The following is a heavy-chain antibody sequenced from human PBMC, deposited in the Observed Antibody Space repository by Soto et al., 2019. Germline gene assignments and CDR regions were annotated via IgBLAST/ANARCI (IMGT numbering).Heavy chain of an antibody. Sequence: PGESLKISCKGSGYSFTSYWISWVRQMPGKGLEWMGRIDPSDSYTNYSPSFQGHVTISADRSISTAYLQWSSLKASDTAMYYCARRDCSSTSCLNYYYYGMDVWGQGTTVTVSS. J-gene: IGHJ6*02. CDR3: ARRDCSSTSCLNYYYYGMDV. CDR2: IDPSDSYT. CDR1: GYSFTSYW. V-gene: IGHV5-10-1*01. D-gene: IGHD2-2*01.